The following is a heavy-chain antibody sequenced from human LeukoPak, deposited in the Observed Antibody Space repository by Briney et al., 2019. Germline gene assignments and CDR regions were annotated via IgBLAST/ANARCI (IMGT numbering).Heavy chain of an antibody. V-gene: IGHV3-30*18. D-gene: IGHD1-26*01. CDR3: AKPRSGSSIYFDY. CDR1: GFTFSSYG. Sequence: GRSLRLSCAASGFTFSSYGMHWVRQAPGKGLEWVAVISYDGSNKYYADSVKGRFTISRDNSKNTLYLQMNSLRAEDTAVYYCAKPRSGSSIYFDYWGQGTLVIVSS. CDR2: ISYDGSNK. J-gene: IGHJ4*02.